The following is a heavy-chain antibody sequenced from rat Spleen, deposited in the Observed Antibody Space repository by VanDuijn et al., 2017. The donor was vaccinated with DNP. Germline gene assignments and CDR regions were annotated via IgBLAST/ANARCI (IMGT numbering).Heavy chain of an antibody. CDR1: GYTFSTYY. D-gene: IGHD1-9*01. Sequence: QVQLQQSGAELAKPGSSVMIPCRASGYTFSTYYIGWIKQTTRQGLECIGYINTGSRGTNYNEKFKGKATLTVDKSSSTAFMQLSSLTPDDSAVYYCARSKNTYYGSNYGGFAYWGQGTLVTVSS. V-gene: IGHV1-43*01. J-gene: IGHJ3*01. CDR2: INTGSRGT. CDR3: ARSKNTYYGSNYGGFAY.